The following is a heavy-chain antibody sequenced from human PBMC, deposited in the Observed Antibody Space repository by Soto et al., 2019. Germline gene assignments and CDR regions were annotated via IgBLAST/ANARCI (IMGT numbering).Heavy chain of an antibody. CDR2: INHSGST. CDR1: GGSFSGYY. Sequence: SETLSLTCAVYGGSFSGYYWSWIRQPPGKGLEWIGEINHSGSTNYNPSLKSRVTISVDTSKNQFSLKLSSVTAADTAVYYCARGGGIYRRGYSYGYFDYWGQGTLVTVSS. CDR3: ARGGGIYRRGYSYGYFDY. D-gene: IGHD5-18*01. V-gene: IGHV4-34*01. J-gene: IGHJ4*02.